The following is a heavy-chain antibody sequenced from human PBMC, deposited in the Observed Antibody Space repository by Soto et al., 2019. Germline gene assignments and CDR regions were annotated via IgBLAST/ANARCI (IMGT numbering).Heavy chain of an antibody. J-gene: IGHJ4*02. CDR2: IYYSGST. CDR1: GGSISSYY. D-gene: IGHD3-9*01. V-gene: IGHV4-59*08. Sequence: SETLSLTCTVSGGSISSYYWSWIRQPPGKGLEWIGYIYYSGSTNYNPSLKSRVTISVDTSKNQFSLKLSSVTAADTAVYYCARSVILTGGSYKGLIRLHYFDTWGPGTLVTVS. CDR3: ARSVILTGGSYKGLIRLHYFDT.